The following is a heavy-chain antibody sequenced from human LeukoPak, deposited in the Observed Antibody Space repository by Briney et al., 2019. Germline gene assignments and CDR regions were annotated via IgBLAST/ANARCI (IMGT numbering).Heavy chain of an antibody. Sequence: SETLSLTCIVSGVXISSYYWSWIRRPPGRGLEWVGNIYFSGSINYNPSLKSRVTISADTSKNQLSLKLSSATAADTAVYYCARSSGYTYGSDYWGQGTLVTVSS. CDR1: GVXISSYY. J-gene: IGHJ4*02. CDR3: ARSSGYTYGSDY. CDR2: IYFSGSI. V-gene: IGHV4-59*08. D-gene: IGHD5-18*01.